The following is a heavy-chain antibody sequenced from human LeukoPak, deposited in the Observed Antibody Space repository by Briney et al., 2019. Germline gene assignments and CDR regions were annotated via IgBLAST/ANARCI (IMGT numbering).Heavy chain of an antibody. Sequence: SETLSLTCTVSGGSISSYYWSWIRQPPGKGLEWIGYIYYSGSTNYNPSLKSRVTISVDTSKNQFSLKLSSVTAADTAVYYCARGYYDILTGYSFDYWGQGTLVTVSS. CDR2: IYYSGST. CDR1: GGSISSYY. V-gene: IGHV4-59*12. CDR3: ARGYYDILTGYSFDY. D-gene: IGHD3-9*01. J-gene: IGHJ4*02.